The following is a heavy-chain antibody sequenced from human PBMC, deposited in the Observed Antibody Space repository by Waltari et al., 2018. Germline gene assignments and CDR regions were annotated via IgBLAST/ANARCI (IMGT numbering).Heavy chain of an antibody. Sequence: QVQLVQSGAEVKKPGSSVKVSCKASGGTFSSYAISWVRQAPGQGLEWMGRIIPILGIANYAQKFQGRVTSTAGKSTSTAYMELSSLRSEDTAVYYCARDCSSTSCYTGNYYYYGMDVWGQGTTVTVSS. J-gene: IGHJ6*02. CDR3: ARDCSSTSCYTGNYYYYGMDV. D-gene: IGHD2-2*02. V-gene: IGHV1-69*09. CDR2: IIPILGIA. CDR1: GGTFSSYA.